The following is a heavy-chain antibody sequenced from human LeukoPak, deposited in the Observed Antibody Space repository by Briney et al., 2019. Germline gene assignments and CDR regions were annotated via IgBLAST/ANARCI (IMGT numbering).Heavy chain of an antibody. CDR2: ISYEGGWE. Sequence: PGRALRLSCAASGFSCRNYDMYLVGEAPGKGLQWLDVISYEGGWEYYVGSLRGRFTISRDSSKNTLYLQMNSLRTEDTAIYYCAKDRAAHYDFWCGSQMDVWGRGSTVTVSS. V-gene: IGHV3-30*18. D-gene: IGHD3-3*01. CDR3: AKDRAAHYDFWCGSQMDV. CDR1: GFSCRNYD. J-gene: IGHJ6*02.